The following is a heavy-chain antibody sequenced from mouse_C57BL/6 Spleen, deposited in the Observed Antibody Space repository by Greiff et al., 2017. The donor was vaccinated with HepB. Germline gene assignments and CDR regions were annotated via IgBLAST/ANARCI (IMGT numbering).Heavy chain of an antibody. CDR3: ASPITTVVEGSFDY. V-gene: IGHV14-3*01. CDR2: IDPANGNT. CDR1: GFNIKNTY. J-gene: IGHJ2*01. D-gene: IGHD1-1*01. Sequence: VQLKESVAELVRPGASVKLSCTASGFNIKNTYMHWVKQRPEQGLEWIGRIDPANGNTKYAPKFQGKATITADTSSNTAYLQLSSLTSEDTAIYYCASPITTVVEGSFDYWGQGTTLTVSS.